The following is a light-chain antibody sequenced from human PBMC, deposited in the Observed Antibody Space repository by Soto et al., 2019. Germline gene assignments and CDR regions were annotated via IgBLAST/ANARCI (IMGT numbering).Light chain of an antibody. V-gene: IGKV3D-20*02. J-gene: IGKJ1*01. CDR1: QSVASSY. CDR3: HQRQSWPRT. Sequence: EVVLTQSPGTLSLSPGERVTLSCRASQSVASSYLAWYQQKPGRAPRLLFYSASSRATGIPDRFSGSGSGTDFTLTISRLEPEDFALYYCHQRQSWPRTFGQGTKVDI. CDR2: SAS.